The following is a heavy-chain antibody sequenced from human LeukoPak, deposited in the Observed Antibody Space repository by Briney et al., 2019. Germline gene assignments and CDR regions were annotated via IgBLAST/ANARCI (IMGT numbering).Heavy chain of an antibody. J-gene: IGHJ4*02. CDR1: GGSISSYH. CDR3: ARDVSSGYYSFDY. V-gene: IGHV4-59*01. CDR2: IYYSGSS. D-gene: IGHD3-22*01. Sequence: SETLSLTCIVSGGSISSYHWSWIRQPPGKGLEWIGNIYYSGSSNYNPSLKSRVTISVDTSKNQFSLKLSSVTAADTAVYYCARDVSSGYYSFDYWGQGTLVTVSS.